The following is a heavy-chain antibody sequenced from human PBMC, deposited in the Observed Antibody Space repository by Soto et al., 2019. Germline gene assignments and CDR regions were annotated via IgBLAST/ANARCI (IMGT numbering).Heavy chain of an antibody. D-gene: IGHD5-12*01. CDR2: IWYDGSHK. V-gene: IGHV3-33*01. CDR1: GFTFSSYR. Sequence: QVQLVESGGAVVQPGTSLRLSCTASGFTFSSYRMHWVRQAPGKGLEWVAIIWYDGSHKFYVDSVKGRFAVSRDNSKNTVYLQMNSLTGEDTAVYYCARPRYSGDDPEALEIWGRGTLVTISS. CDR3: ARPRYSGDDPEALEI. J-gene: IGHJ3*02.